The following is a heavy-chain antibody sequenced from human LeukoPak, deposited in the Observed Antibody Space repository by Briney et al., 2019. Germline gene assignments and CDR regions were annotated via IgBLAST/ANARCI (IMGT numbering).Heavy chain of an antibody. Sequence: GASVKVSCKASGYTFTSYGISWVRQAPGQGLEWMGWISAYNGNTNYAQKLQGRVTMTTDTSTSTAYKELRSLRSDDTAVYYCARVLRRDILTGYYPRYYYYGMDVWGQGTTVTVSS. D-gene: IGHD3-9*01. V-gene: IGHV1-18*01. J-gene: IGHJ6*02. CDR1: GYTFTSYG. CDR3: ARVLRRDILTGYYPRYYYYGMDV. CDR2: ISAYNGNT.